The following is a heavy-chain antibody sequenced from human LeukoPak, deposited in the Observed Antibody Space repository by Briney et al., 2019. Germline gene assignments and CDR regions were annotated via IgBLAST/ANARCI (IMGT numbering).Heavy chain of an antibody. Sequence: ASVKVSCKASGYTFTSYAISWVRQAPGQGLEWMGRIIPIFGIANYAQKFQGRVTITADKSTSTAYMELSSLRSEDTAVYYCARDGQSRTMIVVVHGMDVWGQGTTVTVSS. J-gene: IGHJ6*02. CDR1: GYTFTSYA. V-gene: IGHV1-69*04. CDR2: IIPIFGIA. D-gene: IGHD3-22*01. CDR3: ARDGQSRTMIVVVHGMDV.